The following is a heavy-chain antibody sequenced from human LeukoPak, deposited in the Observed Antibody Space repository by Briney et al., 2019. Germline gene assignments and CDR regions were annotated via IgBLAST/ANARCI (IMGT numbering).Heavy chain of an antibody. CDR2: INPNSGGT. CDR3: ARSSGYYYLFDY. D-gene: IGHD3-22*01. V-gene: IGHV1/OR15-1*01. Sequence: ASVKVSCKASGYIFTDYYMHWVRQAPGQELGWMGRINPNSGGTNYAQKFQGRVTMTRDTSISTAYAELSSLRSEDTATYYCARSSGYYYLFDYWGQGTLVTVSS. J-gene: IGHJ4*02. CDR1: GYIFTDYY.